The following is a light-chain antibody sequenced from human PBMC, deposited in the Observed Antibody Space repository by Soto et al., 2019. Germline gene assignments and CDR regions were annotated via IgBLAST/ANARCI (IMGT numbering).Light chain of an antibody. CDR1: QSVSSSY. J-gene: IGKJ3*01. CDR3: QQYGSSPLFT. V-gene: IGKV3-20*01. CDR2: GAS. Sequence: EIVLTQSPGTLSLSPGERATLSCRASQSVSSSYLAWYQQKPGQAPRLLLYGASSRATGIPDRCSGSGSGTYFTLPISRLEPEDFAVSYCQQYGSSPLFTFGPGTKVDIK.